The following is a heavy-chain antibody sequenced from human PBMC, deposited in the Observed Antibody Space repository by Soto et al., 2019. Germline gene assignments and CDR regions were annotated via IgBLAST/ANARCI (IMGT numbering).Heavy chain of an antibody. D-gene: IGHD3-3*01. Sequence: GGSLRLSCVASGFTFRSFAMSWVRQAPGKGLEWFSSVSGSGDATYYADSVKGRFTISRDNSKNTLYLQMNSLTAEDTAVYYCATYYDFWSGYMVYWGQGTLVTVSS. V-gene: IGHV3-23*01. CDR2: VSGSGDAT. J-gene: IGHJ4*02. CDR1: GFTFRSFA. CDR3: ATYYDFWSGYMVY.